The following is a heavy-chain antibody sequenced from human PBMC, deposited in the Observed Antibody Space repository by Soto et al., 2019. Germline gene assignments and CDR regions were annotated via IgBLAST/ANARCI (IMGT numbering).Heavy chain of an antibody. CDR3: ARIQVEGYNYVAYYYYMDV. V-gene: IGHV1-18*01. J-gene: IGHJ6*03. CDR1: GYTFTSYG. Sequence: ASVKVSCKASGYTFTSYGISWVRQAPGQGLEWMGWISAYNGNTNYAQKLQGRVTMTTDTSTSTAYMELRSLRSDDTAVYYCARIQVEGYNYVAYYYYMDVWGKGTTVTVSS. CDR2: ISAYNGNT. D-gene: IGHD3-22*01.